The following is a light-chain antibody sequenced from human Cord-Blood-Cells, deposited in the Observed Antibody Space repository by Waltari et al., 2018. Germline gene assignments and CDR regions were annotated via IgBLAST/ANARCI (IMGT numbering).Light chain of an antibody. CDR1: QCISSY. Sequence: AIRLTQSTFSLSASVGDRVTITCWASQCISSYLAWHQQKPEKAPKLFIYYASSLRSGVPSRFIGSGSGTDYTLTIRSLQPEDFATYYWQQYYRTRCTFGGGTKVEIK. V-gene: IGKV1D-43*01. CDR3: QQYYRTRCT. CDR2: YAS. J-gene: IGKJ4*01.